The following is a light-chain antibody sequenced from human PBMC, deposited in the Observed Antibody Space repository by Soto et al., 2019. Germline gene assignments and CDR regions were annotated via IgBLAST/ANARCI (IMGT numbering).Light chain of an antibody. CDR3: SSYTSSNTLV. J-gene: IGLJ2*01. CDR1: TSDVYSYKY. V-gene: IGLV2-14*01. CDR2: EVS. Sequence: QSALTQPASVSGSPGQSITISCIGTTSDVYSYKYVSWYQHHPGKAPQLIIYEVSNRPSGVSNRFSGSKSGNTASLTISGLQAEDEADYYCSSYTSSNTLVFGGGTKVTVL.